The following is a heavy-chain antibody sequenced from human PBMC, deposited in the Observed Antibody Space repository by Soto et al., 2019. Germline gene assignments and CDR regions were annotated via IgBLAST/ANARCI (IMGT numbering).Heavy chain of an antibody. Sequence: EVQLVESGGHLVQPGGSLRLSCAASGFTFSNYWRHWVRQPPGKGLMWVSHTDNDGSRTTYVDSVKGRFTISRDNENNPHYLQMNSMRAEDTSVCYCARGAGGFDYWGQGTLVTVSS. D-gene: IGHD1-26*01. CDR3: ARGAGGFDY. CDR1: GFTFSNYW. J-gene: IGHJ4*02. CDR2: TDNDGSRT. V-gene: IGHV3-74*01.